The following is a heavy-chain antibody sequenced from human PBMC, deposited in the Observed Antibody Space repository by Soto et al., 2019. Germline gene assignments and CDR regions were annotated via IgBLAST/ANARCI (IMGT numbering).Heavy chain of an antibody. CDR2: IIPLYGTV. J-gene: IGHJ4*02. Sequence: QAHLAQSGAEVKKPGSSVTVSCKASGGTFNSYVISWGRQAPGQGLDWMGVIIPLYGTVNYAQKFQGRVSITADKSTSTAYMDLNSLRSDDTAVYYCARVRVIRGVIPSHFGLWGQGTQVTVSS. D-gene: IGHD3-10*01. CDR1: GGTFNSYV. V-gene: IGHV1-69*06. CDR3: ARVRVIRGVIPSHFGL.